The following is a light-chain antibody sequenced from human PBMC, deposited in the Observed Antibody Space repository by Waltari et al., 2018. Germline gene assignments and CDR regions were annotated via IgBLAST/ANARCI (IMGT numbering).Light chain of an antibody. CDR2: DVS. CDR3: SSYTSSSPL. CDR1: SSDVGGYNY. Sequence: QSALTQPASVSGSPGQSITISCTGTSSDVGGYNYVSRYQQHPGKAPKPIIYDVSKRPSGVSNRFSGSKSGNTASLTISGLQAEDEADYYCSSYTSSSPLFGGGTKLTVL. J-gene: IGLJ2*01. V-gene: IGLV2-14*01.